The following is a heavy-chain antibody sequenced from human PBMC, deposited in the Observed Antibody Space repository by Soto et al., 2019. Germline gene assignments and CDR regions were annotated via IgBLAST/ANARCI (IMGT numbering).Heavy chain of an antibody. CDR1: GGTFSSYT. Sequence: QVQLVQSGAEVKKPGSSVKVSCKASGGTFSSYTISWVRQAPGQGLEWMGRIIPILGIANYAQKFQGRVTITADKSPSTAYMELSSLRSEDTAVYYCASARDIRSRIAVASWGGFDYGGQGTLVTVSS. CDR2: IIPILGIA. J-gene: IGHJ4*02. V-gene: IGHV1-69*02. D-gene: IGHD6-19*01. CDR3: ASARDIRSRIAVASWGGFDY.